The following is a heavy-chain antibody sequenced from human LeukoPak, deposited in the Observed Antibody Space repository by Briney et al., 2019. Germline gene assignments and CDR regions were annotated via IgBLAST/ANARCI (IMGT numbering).Heavy chain of an antibody. J-gene: IGHJ4*02. CDR3: AKAPRIRYGSGKTVGPFYFDY. CDR1: GFTFSSYA. CDR2: ISGSGGST. D-gene: IGHD3-10*01. Sequence: GGSLRLSRAASGFTFSSYAMSWVRQAPGKGLEWVSAISGSGGSTYYADSVKGRFTISRDNSKNTLYLQMNSLRAEDTAVYYCAKAPRIRYGSGKTVGPFYFDYWGQGTLVTVSS. V-gene: IGHV3-23*01.